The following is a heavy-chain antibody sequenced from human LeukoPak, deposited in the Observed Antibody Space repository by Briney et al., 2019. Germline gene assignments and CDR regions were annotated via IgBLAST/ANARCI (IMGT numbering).Heavy chain of an antibody. V-gene: IGHV1-8*03. CDR3: ARVAVGYSSGGGFYFDY. D-gene: IGHD6-19*01. Sequence: GASVKVSCKASGYTFTSYDINWVRQATGQGLEWMGWMNPNSGNTGYAQKFQGRVTITRNTSISTAYMELSSLRSEDTAVYYCARVAVGYSSGGGFYFDYWGQGTLVTVSS. J-gene: IGHJ4*02. CDR2: MNPNSGNT. CDR1: GYTFTSYD.